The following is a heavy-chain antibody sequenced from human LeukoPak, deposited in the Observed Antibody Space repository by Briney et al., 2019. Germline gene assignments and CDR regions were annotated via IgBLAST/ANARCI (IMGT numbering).Heavy chain of an antibody. J-gene: IGHJ4*02. CDR2: ISGGGGST. D-gene: IGHD5-18*01. CDR3: AKDLFAGTAMVSRDGYFDY. V-gene: IGHV3-23*01. CDR1: GFTFSSYA. Sequence: PGRSMRLSCAAYGFTFSSYAMSWVRQAPGEGLEWDSAISGGGGSTYYADSVKGQFTISRDNTKNTLYLQMTSLRAENTAVYYCAKDLFAGTAMVSRDGYFDYWGQGTLVTVSS.